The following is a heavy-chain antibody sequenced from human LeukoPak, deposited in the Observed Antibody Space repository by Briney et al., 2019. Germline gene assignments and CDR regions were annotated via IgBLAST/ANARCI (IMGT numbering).Heavy chain of an antibody. Sequence: GGSLRLSCAASGFTFSSYAMSWVRQPPGKGLEWVSAISGSGGSTYYADSVKGRFTISRDNSKNTLYLQMNSLRAEDTAVYYCAKVGYGDYDAEWFDPWGQGTLVTVS. CDR1: GFTFSSYA. D-gene: IGHD4-17*01. CDR3: AKVGYGDYDAEWFDP. CDR2: ISGSGGST. V-gene: IGHV3-23*01. J-gene: IGHJ5*02.